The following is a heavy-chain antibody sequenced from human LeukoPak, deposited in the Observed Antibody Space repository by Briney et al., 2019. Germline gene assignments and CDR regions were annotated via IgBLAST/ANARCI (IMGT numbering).Heavy chain of an antibody. J-gene: IGHJ3*02. CDR2: INWNGGST. V-gene: IGHV3-20*04. CDR3: ARAMIAAAAKDAFDI. D-gene: IGHD6-13*01. CDR1: GFTFDDYG. Sequence: PGGSLRLSCAASGFTFDDYGMSWVRQAPGKGLEWVSGINWNGGSTGYADSVKGRSTISRDNAKNSLYLQMNSLRAEDTALYYCARAMIAAAAKDAFDIWGQGTMVTVSS.